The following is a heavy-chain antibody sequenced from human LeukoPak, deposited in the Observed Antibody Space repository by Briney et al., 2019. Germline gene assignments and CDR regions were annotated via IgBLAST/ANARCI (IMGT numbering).Heavy chain of an antibody. CDR2: IYYSGST. V-gene: IGHV4-59*12. Sequence: SETLSLTCTVSGGSISSYYWSWIRQPPGKGLEWIGYIYYSGSTNYNPSLKSRVTISVDTSKNQFSLKLSSVTAADTAVYYCARTNGDRDAFDIWGQGTMVTVSS. D-gene: IGHD4-17*01. CDR3: ARTNGDRDAFDI. CDR1: GGSISSYY. J-gene: IGHJ3*02.